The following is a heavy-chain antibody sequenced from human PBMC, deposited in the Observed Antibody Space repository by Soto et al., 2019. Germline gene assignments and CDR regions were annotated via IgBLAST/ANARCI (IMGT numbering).Heavy chain of an antibody. CDR2: IDPSDSYT. Sequence: GEALKISCKGSGYSWTSDWISWVRQMPGKGLEWMGRIDPSDSYTNYSPSFQGHVTISADKSISTAYLQWSSLKASDTAMYYCASLYYYDSSGYYESDYWGQGTLVTVSS. J-gene: IGHJ4*02. D-gene: IGHD3-22*01. V-gene: IGHV5-10-1*01. CDR1: GYSWTSDW. CDR3: ASLYYYDSSGYYESDY.